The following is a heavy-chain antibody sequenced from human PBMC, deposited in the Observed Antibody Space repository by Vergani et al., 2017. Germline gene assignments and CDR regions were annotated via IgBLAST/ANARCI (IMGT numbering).Heavy chain of an antibody. CDR1: GYTFTSYY. D-gene: IGHD3-3*01. J-gene: IGHJ2*01. V-gene: IGHV1-46*01. Sequence: QVQLVQSGAEVKKPGASVKVSCKASGYTFTSYYMHWVRQAPGQGLEWMGIINPSGGSTSYAQKFQGRVTMTTDTSTGTAYMELRSLRSDDTAVYYCARDKAHDFWSGYYNWYFDLWGRGTLVTVSS. CDR3: ARDKAHDFWSGYYNWYFDL. CDR2: INPSGGST.